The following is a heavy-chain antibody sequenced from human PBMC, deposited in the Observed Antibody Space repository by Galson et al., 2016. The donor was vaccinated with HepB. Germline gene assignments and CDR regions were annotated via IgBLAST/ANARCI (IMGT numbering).Heavy chain of an antibody. V-gene: IGHV3-74*01. Sequence: SLRLSCAASGFTFSSYDMHWVRQAPGKGLVWVSRVKSDGTSTTYADSVQGRFSTSRDNAKNTVYLQMNSLIAEDTAVYDRTRDYYGSLAYWGQGTLVTVSS. CDR3: TRDYYGSLAY. D-gene: IGHD3-10*01. J-gene: IGHJ4*02. CDR2: VKSDGTST. CDR1: GFTFSSYD.